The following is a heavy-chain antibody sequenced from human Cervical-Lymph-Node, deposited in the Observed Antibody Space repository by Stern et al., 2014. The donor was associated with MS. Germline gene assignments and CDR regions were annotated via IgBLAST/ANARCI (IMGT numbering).Heavy chain of an antibody. CDR1: GGSISSGSYY. CDR2: IYTSGST. D-gene: IGHD3-9*01. V-gene: IGHV4-61*02. Sequence: QVQLVESGPGLVKPSQTLSLTCTVSGGSISSGSYYWSWIRQPAGKGLEWIGRIYTSGSTNYNPSLKSRFTISVDRPKTHFPLKLGSVTAADTAVYYCARDCRLRYFDNYGMDVWGQGTTVTVSS. CDR3: ARDCRLRYFDNYGMDV. J-gene: IGHJ6*02.